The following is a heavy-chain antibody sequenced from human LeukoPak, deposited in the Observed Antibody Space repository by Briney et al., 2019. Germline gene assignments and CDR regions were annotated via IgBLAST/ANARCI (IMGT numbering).Heavy chain of an antibody. CDR3: ARAYCSGGSCYSTNWFDP. J-gene: IGHJ5*02. CDR1: GGTFSSYA. V-gene: IGHV1-18*01. D-gene: IGHD2-15*01. CDR2: ISAYNGNT. Sequence: ASVKVSCKASGGTFSSYAISWVRQAPGQGLEWMGWISAYNGNTNYAQKLQGRVTMTTDTSTSTAYMELRSLRSDDTAVYYCARAYCSGGSCYSTNWFDPWGQGTLVTVSS.